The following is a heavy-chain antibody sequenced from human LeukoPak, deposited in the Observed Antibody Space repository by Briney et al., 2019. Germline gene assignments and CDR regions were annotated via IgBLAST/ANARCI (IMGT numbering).Heavy chain of an antibody. CDR1: GFTFSGSA. D-gene: IGHD2-15*01. J-gene: IGHJ4*02. CDR3: STPTGIVV. V-gene: IGHV3-73*01. CDR2: IRSKANSYAT. Sequence: GGPLRLPCAASGFTFSGSAMHCVRQASGKGLGWGGRIRSKANSYATAYAASVKGRFTISRDDLKNTAYLQMNSLRPEEPAVYYCSTPTGIVVWGQGTLVTVSS.